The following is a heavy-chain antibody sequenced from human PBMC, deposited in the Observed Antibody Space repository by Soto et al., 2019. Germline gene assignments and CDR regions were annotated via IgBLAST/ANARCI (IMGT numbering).Heavy chain of an antibody. V-gene: IGHV1-69*13. D-gene: IGHD2-15*01. CDR1: GGTFSSYA. CDR2: IIPIFGTA. J-gene: IGHJ3*02. CDR3: ARGGTVVSFSAFDI. Sequence: ASVKVSCKASGGTFSSYAISWVRQAPGQGLEWMGGIIPIFGTANYAQKFQGRVTITADESTSTAYMELSSLRSEDTAVYYCARGGTVVSFSAFDIWGQGTMVTVS.